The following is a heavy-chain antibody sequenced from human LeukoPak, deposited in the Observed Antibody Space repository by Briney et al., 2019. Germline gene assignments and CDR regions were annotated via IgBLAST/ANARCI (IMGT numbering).Heavy chain of an antibody. CDR1: GGSISSYY. D-gene: IGHD3-16*01. CDR3: ARLTGGWLTPDY. CDR2: IYYSGST. J-gene: IGHJ4*02. Sequence: SETLSLTCTVSGGSISSYYWSWNRQPPGKGLKWIGYIYYSGSTNYNPSLKSRVTISVDTSKNQFSLKLSSVTAADTAVYYCARLTGGWLTPDYWGQGTLVTVSS. V-gene: IGHV4-59*08.